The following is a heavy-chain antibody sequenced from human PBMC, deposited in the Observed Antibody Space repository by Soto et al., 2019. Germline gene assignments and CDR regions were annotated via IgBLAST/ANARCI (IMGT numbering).Heavy chain of an antibody. D-gene: IGHD6-19*01. CDR3: ARDGVPIAVAGTSNNWFDP. CDR1: GGTXSSXA. V-gene: IGHV1-69*13. Sequence: ASVKVSCXASGGTXSSXAXXXVXQXPGQGLEWMGGXIPIFGTANMAQKFQGRVTITADESTSTAYVELGSLRSEDTAVYYCARDGVPIAVAGTSNNWFDPWGQGTLVTVSS. CDR2: XIPIFGTA. J-gene: IGHJ5*02.